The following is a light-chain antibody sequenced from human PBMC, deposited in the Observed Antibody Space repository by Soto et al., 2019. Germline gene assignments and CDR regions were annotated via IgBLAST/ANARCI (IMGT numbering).Light chain of an antibody. CDR1: LSISSD. CDR2: ASS. V-gene: IGKV1-39*01. CDR3: QQSYSTPVT. J-gene: IGKJ3*01. Sequence: DIQMTQSPSSLSASVGDRVTITCRASLSISSDLTWYRQKPGKAPKLLIYASSILQSGVPSRFSGSGSGTDFTLTISGLQVEDFATYYCQQSYSTPVTVGPGTKVDI.